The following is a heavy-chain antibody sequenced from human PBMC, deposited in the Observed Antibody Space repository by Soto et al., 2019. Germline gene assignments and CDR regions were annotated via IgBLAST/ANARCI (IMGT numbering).Heavy chain of an antibody. Sequence: EVQLVESGGGIVQPGGSLRLSCAASGFTFSSYWMHWVRQAPGKGLVWVSRINGDGSTTKYADSVTGRFTMSRDNAKNTLYLQTSSLIAEHTAVFFCAREPDISVALHYCHAMEVWGRGNTVTVSS. CDR3: AREPDISVALHYCHAMEV. CDR1: GFTFSSYW. CDR2: INGDGSTT. V-gene: IGHV3-74*03. J-gene: IGHJ6*03. D-gene: IGHD2-15*01.